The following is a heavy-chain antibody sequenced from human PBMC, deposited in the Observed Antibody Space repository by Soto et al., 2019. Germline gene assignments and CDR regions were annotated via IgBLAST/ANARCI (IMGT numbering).Heavy chain of an antibody. CDR3: AKVGSPQGYHDAFDI. Sequence: GESLKISCAASGFTFSSYAMSWVRQAPGKGLEWVSAISGSGGSTYYADSVKGRFTISRDNSKNTLYLQMNSLRAEDTAVYYCAKVGSPQGYHDAFDIWGQGTMVTVSS. V-gene: IGHV3-23*01. CDR1: GFTFSSYA. CDR2: ISGSGGST. J-gene: IGHJ3*02. D-gene: IGHD6-13*01.